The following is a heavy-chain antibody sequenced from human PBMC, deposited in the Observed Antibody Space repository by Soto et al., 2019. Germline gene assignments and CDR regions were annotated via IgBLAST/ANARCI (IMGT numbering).Heavy chain of an antibody. J-gene: IGHJ5*02. CDR2: ISAYNGNT. D-gene: IGHD3-3*01. CDR3: ARRPYYDFWSGYYGDWFDP. CDR1: GYTFTSYG. V-gene: IGHV1-18*01. Sequence: ASVKVSCKASGYTFTSYGISWVRQAPGQGLEWMGWISAYNGNTNYAQKLQGRVTMTTDTSTSTAYMELRSLRSDDTAVYYCARRPYYDFWSGYYGDWFDPWGQGTLVTVSS.